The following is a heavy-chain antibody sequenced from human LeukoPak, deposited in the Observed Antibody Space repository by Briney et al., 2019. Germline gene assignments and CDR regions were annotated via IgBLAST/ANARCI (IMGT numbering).Heavy chain of an antibody. CDR1: GDSISNSPYY. CDR2: IFYSGKT. Sequence: ASETLSLTCTVSGDSISNSPYYWGWIRQSPEKGLEWIGNIFYSGKTYYNSSLKSRVTMSVDTSNNQFSLRLKSVTAADTAVYFCVRRYPQFGVALAAHFDYWGPGILVTVSS. J-gene: IGHJ4*02. CDR3: VRRYPQFGVALAAHFDY. D-gene: IGHD6-19*01. V-gene: IGHV4-39*01.